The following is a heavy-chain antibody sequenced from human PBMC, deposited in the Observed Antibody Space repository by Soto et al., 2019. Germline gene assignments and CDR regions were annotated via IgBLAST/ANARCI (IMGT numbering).Heavy chain of an antibody. J-gene: IGHJ5*02. Sequence: ASVKVSCEASGYTFTSYAIHWVRQAPGQRLEWMGWINAGNGNTKYSQKFQGRVTITRDTSASTAYMELSSLRSEDTAVYYCARGRVVGATYNWFDPWGQGTLVTVSS. CDR2: INAGNGNT. CDR3: ARGRVVGATYNWFDP. D-gene: IGHD1-26*01. CDR1: GYTFTSYA. V-gene: IGHV1-3*01.